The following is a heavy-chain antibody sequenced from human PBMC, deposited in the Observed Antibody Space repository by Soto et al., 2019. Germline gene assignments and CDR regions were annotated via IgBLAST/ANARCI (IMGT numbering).Heavy chain of an antibody. D-gene: IGHD3-16*01. Sequence: QVQLVESGGGVVQPGRSLRLSCAASGLTFSTYGMHWVRQAPGKGLEWVAVISYDGSNKYYVDSVKGRFTISRDNSKNTLYLQMNSLRAEDTAVYYCAKDLGHDYIWGSNFYHMDVWGKGTTVTVSS. CDR3: AKDLGHDYIWGSNFYHMDV. CDR1: GLTFSTYG. V-gene: IGHV3-30*18. J-gene: IGHJ6*03. CDR2: ISYDGSNK.